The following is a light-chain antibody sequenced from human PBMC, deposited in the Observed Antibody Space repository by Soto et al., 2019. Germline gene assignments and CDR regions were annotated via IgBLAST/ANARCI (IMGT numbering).Light chain of an antibody. J-gene: IGLJ3*02. V-gene: IGLV8-61*01. Sequence: QTVVTQEPSFSVSPGRTVTLTCGLSSGSVSTSYYPSWYQQTPGQAPRTLIYSTNTRSSGVPDRFSGSILGNKAALTITGAQADDESDYYCVLYMGSGIWVFGGGTTLTFL. CDR1: SGSVSTSYY. CDR2: STN. CDR3: VLYMGSGIWV.